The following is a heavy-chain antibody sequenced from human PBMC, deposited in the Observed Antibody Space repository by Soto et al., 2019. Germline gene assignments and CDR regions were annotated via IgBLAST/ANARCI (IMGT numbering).Heavy chain of an antibody. J-gene: IGHJ6*02. Sequence: GGSLRLSCAASGFTFSSYAMRWVRQAPGKGLEWVAVISYDGSNKYYADSVKGRFTISRDNSKNTLYLQMNSLRAEDTAVYYCARDGELFTMVRGGHYYYYGMDVWGQGTTVTVS. CDR1: GFTFSSYA. CDR3: ARDGELFTMVRGGHYYYYGMDV. D-gene: IGHD3-10*01. CDR2: ISYDGSNK. V-gene: IGHV3-30-3*01.